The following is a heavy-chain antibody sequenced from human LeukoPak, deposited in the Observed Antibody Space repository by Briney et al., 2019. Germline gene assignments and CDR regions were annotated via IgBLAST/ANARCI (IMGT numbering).Heavy chain of an antibody. CDR3: AKGSSGSYHWGAFDI. CDR1: GFTFSSYA. V-gene: IGHV3-23*01. D-gene: IGHD1-26*01. J-gene: IGHJ3*02. Sequence: PGGSLRLSCAAPGFTFSSYAMSWVRQAPGKGLEWVSAISGSGGSTYYADSVKGRFTISRDNSKNTLYLQMNSLRAEDTAVYYCAKGSSGSYHWGAFDIWGQGTMVTVSS. CDR2: ISGSGGST.